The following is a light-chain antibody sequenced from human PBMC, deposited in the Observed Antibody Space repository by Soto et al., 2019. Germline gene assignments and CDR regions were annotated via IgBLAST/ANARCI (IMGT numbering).Light chain of an antibody. J-gene: IGKJ3*01. V-gene: IGKV1-9*01. CDR3: HKFNTSPRL. Sequence: IQLTQSPSSLSAFVGDRVTITCRASQGINSYLAWYQQKPGKAPKLLIYDASTLQSGVPSRFSGGGSGTHFTLPIPGLQPEDFALYYCHKFNTSPRLFGPGTKGD. CDR2: DAS. CDR1: QGINSY.